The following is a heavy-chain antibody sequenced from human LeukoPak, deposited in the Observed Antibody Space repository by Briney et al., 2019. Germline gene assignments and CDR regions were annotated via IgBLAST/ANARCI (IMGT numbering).Heavy chain of an antibody. CDR2: IYAGGNT. Sequence: GGSLRLSCAASEFSVSNNYMNWVRQAPGKGLESVSVIYAGGNTYYADSVKGRFTISRDNSKNTLYLQMNSLRAEDTAVYYCARDVGKLWGQGTLAAVSS. CDR3: ARDVGKL. D-gene: IGHD2-15*01. J-gene: IGHJ4*02. V-gene: IGHV3-66*01. CDR1: EFSVSNNY.